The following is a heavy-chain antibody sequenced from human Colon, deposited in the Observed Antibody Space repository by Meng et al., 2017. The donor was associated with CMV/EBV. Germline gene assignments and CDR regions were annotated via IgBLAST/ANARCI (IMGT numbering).Heavy chain of an antibody. V-gene: IGHV3-23*01. CDR3: ARGWPPDF. J-gene: IGHJ1*01. CDR2: ISVTGEGT. Sequence: GESLKISCAASGFSFSSSAMSWVRQAPGKGLEWVSTISVTGEGTFYADSVKGRFTLSRDNAQNSVYLEMNSLTAEDTAVYYCARGWPPDFWGQGTLVTVSS. D-gene: IGHD6-13*01. CDR1: GFSFSSSA.